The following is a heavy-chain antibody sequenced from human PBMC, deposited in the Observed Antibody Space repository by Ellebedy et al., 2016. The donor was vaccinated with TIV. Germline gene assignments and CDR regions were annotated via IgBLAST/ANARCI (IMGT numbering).Heavy chain of an antibody. V-gene: IGHV3-23*01. CDR2: IGTGGNT. CDR3: TKGRGGGSDSSAPRYYFDS. D-gene: IGHD6-19*01. J-gene: IGHJ4*02. Sequence: GESLKISCAASGFTFTTYAMHWVRQAPGKGLEWVSGIGTGGNTFYADSVRGRFTISRDTSKNTVFLQMNSLRAEDTAVYYCTKGRGGGSDSSAPRYYFDSWGLGTLVTVSS. CDR1: GFTFTTYA.